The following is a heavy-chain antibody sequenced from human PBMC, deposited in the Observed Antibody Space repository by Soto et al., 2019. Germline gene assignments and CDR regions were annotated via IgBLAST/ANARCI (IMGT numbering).Heavy chain of an antibody. CDR1: GFTFSSYA. CDR2: ISGSGGST. CDR3: AKNQATYGSGSYWSRNYYYGMDV. V-gene: IGHV3-23*01. D-gene: IGHD3-10*01. Sequence: GGSLRLSCAASGFTFSSYAMSWVRQAPGKGLEWVSAISGSGGSTYYADSVKGRFTISRDNSKNTLYLQMNSLRAEYTAVYYCAKNQATYGSGSYWSRNYYYGMDVWGQGTTVTVSS. J-gene: IGHJ6*02.